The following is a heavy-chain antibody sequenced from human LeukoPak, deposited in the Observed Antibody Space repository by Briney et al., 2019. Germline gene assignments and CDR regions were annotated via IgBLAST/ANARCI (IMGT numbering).Heavy chain of an antibody. J-gene: IGHJ3*02. CDR1: GFTFSSYS. Sequence: GGSLRLSCAASGFTFSSYSMNWVRQAPGKGLEWVSSISSSSSYIYYADSVKGRFTISRDNAKNSLYLQMNSLRAEDTAVYYCARGSGVQGGPGAFDIWGQGTMVTVSS. CDR3: ARGSGVQGGPGAFDI. D-gene: IGHD2-8*01. V-gene: IGHV3-21*01. CDR2: ISSSSSYI.